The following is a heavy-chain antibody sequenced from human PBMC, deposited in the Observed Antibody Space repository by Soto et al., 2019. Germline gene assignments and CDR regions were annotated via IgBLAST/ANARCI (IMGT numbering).Heavy chain of an antibody. J-gene: IGHJ5*02. CDR1: GFTFSSYG. CDR2: ISYDGSNK. CDR3: AKGRPYCSSTRCYLSPWWLDP. D-gene: IGHD2-2*01. Sequence: GGSLRLSCAASGFTFSSYGMHWVRQAPGKGLEWVAVISYDGSNKYYADSVKGRFTISRDNSKNTLYLQMNSLRAEDTAVYYCAKGRPYCSSTRCYLSPWWLDPWGQGTLVPVYS. V-gene: IGHV3-30*18.